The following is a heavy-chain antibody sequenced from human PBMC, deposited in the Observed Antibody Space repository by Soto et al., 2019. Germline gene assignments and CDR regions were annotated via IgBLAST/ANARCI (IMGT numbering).Heavy chain of an antibody. CDR3: AAPPNRDAYNYGY. V-gene: IGHV1-58*01. Sequence: GASVKVSCKASGLTFSTSAVQWVRQARGQRLEWIGWIVVGSGSTKYAQKFQERVTITRDMSTSTAYMELNSLRSEDTAVYYCAAPPNRDAYNYGYWGQGTLVTVSS. CDR2: IVVGSGST. CDR1: GLTFSTSA. J-gene: IGHJ4*02. D-gene: IGHD5-12*01.